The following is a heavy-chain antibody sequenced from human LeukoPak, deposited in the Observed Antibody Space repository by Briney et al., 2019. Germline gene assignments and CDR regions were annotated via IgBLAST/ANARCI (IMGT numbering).Heavy chain of an antibody. V-gene: IGHV3-23*01. J-gene: IGHJ6*02. CDR2: MSGSGGST. CDR3: AKGEGYCSGGSCRYYYGMDV. D-gene: IGHD2-15*01. CDR1: GFTFSSYA. Sequence: PGGSLRLSCAASGFTFSSYAMSWVRQAPGQVLEWVSAMSGSGGSTYYADSVKGRFTISRDNSKTTLYLQMNSLRAEDTAVYYCAKGEGYCSGGSCRYYYGMDVWGQGTTVTVSS.